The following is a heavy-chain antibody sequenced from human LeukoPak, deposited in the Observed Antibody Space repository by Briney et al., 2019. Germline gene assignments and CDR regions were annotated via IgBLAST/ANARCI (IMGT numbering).Heavy chain of an antibody. CDR1: GFTFSHYG. CDR2: IWYDGSNK. CDR3: ARYNSGSGDY. Sequence: GGSLRLSCAASGFTFSHYGIHRVRQAPGKGLEWVAVIWYDGSNKYYADSVKGRFTISRDNSKNIVYLQMNSLRAEDTAVYYCARYNSGSGDYWGQGTLVTVSS. J-gene: IGHJ4*02. D-gene: IGHD1-26*01. V-gene: IGHV3-33*01.